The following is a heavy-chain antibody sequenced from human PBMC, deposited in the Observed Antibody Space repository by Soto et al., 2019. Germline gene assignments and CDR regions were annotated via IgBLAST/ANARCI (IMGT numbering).Heavy chain of an antibody. CDR3: AIGTAAAGTGGAFDI. CDR2: ISGSGSRT. Sequence: EVQLLESGGDLVQPGVSLRLACAASGFTFSSYAMSWVRQAPGTGLEWVSIISGSGSRTYYADSVKLRFTISRDNSKNPLYLQMNSLRAEDTAVCSGAIGTAAAGTGGAFDICRQGAMVTLS. J-gene: IGHJ3*02. D-gene: IGHD6-13*01. V-gene: IGHV3-23*01. CDR1: GFTFSSYA.